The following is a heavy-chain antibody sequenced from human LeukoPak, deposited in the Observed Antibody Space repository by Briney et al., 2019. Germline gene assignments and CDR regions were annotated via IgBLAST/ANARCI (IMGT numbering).Heavy chain of an antibody. V-gene: IGHV1-18*01. CDR3: ARGLNFWSGYSPLHGMDV. CDR2: ISAYNGNT. J-gene: IGHJ6*02. CDR1: GCSFSSYG. Sequence: GASVKVSCKASGCSFSSYGISWVRQAPGQGLEWMGWISAYNGNTKNAQKLQGRVTLTTDTSTSTAYMELRSLRSDDTAVYYCARGLNFWSGYSPLHGMDVWGQGTTVTVSS. D-gene: IGHD3-3*01.